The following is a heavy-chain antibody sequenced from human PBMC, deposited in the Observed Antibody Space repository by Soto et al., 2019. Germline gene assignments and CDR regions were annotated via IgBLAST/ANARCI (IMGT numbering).Heavy chain of an antibody. V-gene: IGHV4-30-4*02. Sequence: SETLSLTCTVSGDPTSSGDYYWSWIRQPPGKGLEWIGNIYYSGSTYYNPSLRSRVTISLDTSKNQLSLKLSSVTAADTAVYYCARVGYGMDVWGQGTTVTVSS. CDR3: ARVGYGMDV. J-gene: IGHJ6*02. CDR2: IYYSGST. CDR1: GDPTSSGDYY.